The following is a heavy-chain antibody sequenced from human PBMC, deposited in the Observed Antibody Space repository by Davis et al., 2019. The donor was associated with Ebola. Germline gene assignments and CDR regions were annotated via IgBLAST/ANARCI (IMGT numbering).Heavy chain of an antibody. CDR3: ARGQWLVLWFDP. D-gene: IGHD6-19*01. Sequence: LRLSCTVSGGSISSYSWSWIRQPPGKGLEWIGYIYHSGSTYYNPSLKSRVTISVDRSKNQFSLKLSSVTAADTAVYYCARGQWLVLWFDPWGQGTLVTVSS. J-gene: IGHJ5*02. CDR2: IYHSGST. CDR1: GGSISSYS. V-gene: IGHV4-30-2*01.